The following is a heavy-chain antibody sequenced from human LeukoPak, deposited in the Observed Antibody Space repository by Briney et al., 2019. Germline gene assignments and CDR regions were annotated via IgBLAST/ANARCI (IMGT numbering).Heavy chain of an antibody. CDR2: IYYSGST. D-gene: IGHD2-15*01. CDR1: GGSISSYY. V-gene: IGHV4-59*01. Sequence: PSETLSLTCTVSGGSISSYYWSWIRQPPGKGLEWIGYIYYSGSTNYNPSLKSRVTISVDTSKNQFSLKLSSVTAADTAVYYCASVPRRYCSGGSCSKGGYYYYYMDVWGKGTTVPVSS. CDR3: ASVPRRYCSGGSCSKGGYYYYYMDV. J-gene: IGHJ6*03.